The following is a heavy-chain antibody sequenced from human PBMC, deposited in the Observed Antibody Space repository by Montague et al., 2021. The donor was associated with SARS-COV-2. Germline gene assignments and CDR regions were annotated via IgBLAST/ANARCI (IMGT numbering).Heavy chain of an antibody. CDR3: AHFRGDYFDY. CDR2: IYWDDDK. D-gene: IGHD3-10*01. J-gene: IGHJ4*02. V-gene: IGHV2-5*02. CDR1: GFSLNTRGVI. Sequence: PALVKPTQTLTLTCTLSGFSLNTRGVIVAWIRQPPGKALEWLALIYWDDDKRYSPSLKSRLTITKDTSKNQVVLTVTNMDPIDTGTYYCAHFRGDYFDYWGQGTLVTVSS.